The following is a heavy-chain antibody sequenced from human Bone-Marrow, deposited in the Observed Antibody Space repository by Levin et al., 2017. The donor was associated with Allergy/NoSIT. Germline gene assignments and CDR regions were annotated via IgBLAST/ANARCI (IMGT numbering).Heavy chain of an antibody. CDR1: GGSISDYY. CDR2: IHYSGTT. CDR3: VREGEWSGWFDS. V-gene: IGHV4-59*01. D-gene: IGHD3-10*01. J-gene: IGHJ5*01. Sequence: SQTLSLTCTVSGGSISDYYWSWIRQPPGKGLEWIGYIHYSGTTDYNPSLRSRVTMSVGTSKKHFSLNLSSVTAVDTAVYYCVREGEWSGWFDSWGQGTLVTVSS.